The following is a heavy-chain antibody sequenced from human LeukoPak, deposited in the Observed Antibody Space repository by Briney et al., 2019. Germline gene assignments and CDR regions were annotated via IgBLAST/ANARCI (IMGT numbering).Heavy chain of an antibody. CDR1: GFTFSSYA. CDR3: ASGGSGYSYGYKYFQH. D-gene: IGHD5-18*01. V-gene: IGHV3-30-3*01. Sequence: PGGSLRLSCAASGFTFSSYAMHWVRQAPGKGLEWVAVISYDGSNKYYADSVKGRFTISRDNSKNTLYLQMNRPRAADTAVYYCASGGSGYSYGYKYFQHWGQGTLVTVSS. CDR2: ISYDGSNK. J-gene: IGHJ1*01.